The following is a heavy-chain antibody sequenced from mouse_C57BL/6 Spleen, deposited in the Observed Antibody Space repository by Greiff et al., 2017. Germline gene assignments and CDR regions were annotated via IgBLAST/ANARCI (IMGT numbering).Heavy chain of an antibody. CDR2: IDPSDSYT. Sequence: QVQLQQPGAELVMPGASVKLSCKASGYTLTSYWMHWVKQRPGQGLEWIGEIDPSDSYTNYNQKFKGKSTLTVDKSSSTAYMQLSSLTSEDSAVYYCARRGGRAMDYWGQGTSVTVSS. CDR1: GYTLTSYW. J-gene: IGHJ4*01. CDR3: ARRGGRAMDY. V-gene: IGHV1-69*01.